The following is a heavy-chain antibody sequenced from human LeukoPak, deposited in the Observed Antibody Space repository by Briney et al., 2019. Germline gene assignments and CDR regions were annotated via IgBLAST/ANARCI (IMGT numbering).Heavy chain of an antibody. CDR2: INTNTGNX. CDR1: GYTFTSYA. CDR3: ARDSSGYYDGVDY. Sequence: ASVKVSCKASGYTFTSYAMNWVRQAPGQGLXXXGWINTNTGNXTXAXXXXGRFVFSLDTSVSTAYLQISSLKAEDTAVYYCARDSSGYYDGVDYWGQGTLVTVSS. J-gene: IGHJ4*02. V-gene: IGHV7-4-1*02. D-gene: IGHD3-22*01.